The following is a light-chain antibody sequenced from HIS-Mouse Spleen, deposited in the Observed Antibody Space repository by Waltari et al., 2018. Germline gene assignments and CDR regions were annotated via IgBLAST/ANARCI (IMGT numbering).Light chain of an antibody. Sequence: SYELTQPPSVSVSPGQTASITCSGDKLGDKYACWYQQKPGQSPVLVIYQDSKRPSGIPERVSGSNSGNTATLTISGTQAMYEADYYCQAWDSSTANVVFGGGTKLTVL. CDR1: KLGDKY. J-gene: IGLJ2*01. CDR3: QAWDSSTANVV. V-gene: IGLV3-1*01. CDR2: QDS.